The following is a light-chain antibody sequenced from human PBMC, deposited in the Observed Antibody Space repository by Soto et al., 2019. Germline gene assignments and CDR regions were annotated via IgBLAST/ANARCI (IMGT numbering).Light chain of an antibody. CDR2: GAS. CDR1: QSVSGSY. CDR3: QQYGRSPFT. Sequence: EIVFTQSPCTLSLSPGERAALSCRASQSVSGSYVAWYQQKPGQAPRLLIYGASNRATGIPDRFSGSGSGTDFTLTITRLEPEDFAVYSCQQYGRSPFTFGPGTKVDIK. V-gene: IGKV3-20*01. J-gene: IGKJ3*01.